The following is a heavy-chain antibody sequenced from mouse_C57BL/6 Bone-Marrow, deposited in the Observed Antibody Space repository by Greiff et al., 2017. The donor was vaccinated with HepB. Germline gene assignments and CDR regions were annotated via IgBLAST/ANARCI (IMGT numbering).Heavy chain of an antibody. Sequence: VQLKQSGPVLVKPGASVKMSCKASGYTFTDYYMNWVKQSHGKSLEWIGVINPYNGGTSYNQKFKGKATLTVDKSSSTAYMVLNSLTSEDSAVYYCARWGGYAMDYWGQGTSVTVSS. J-gene: IGHJ4*01. CDR3: ARWGGYAMDY. CDR2: INPYNGGT. CDR1: GYTFTDYY. V-gene: IGHV1-19*01.